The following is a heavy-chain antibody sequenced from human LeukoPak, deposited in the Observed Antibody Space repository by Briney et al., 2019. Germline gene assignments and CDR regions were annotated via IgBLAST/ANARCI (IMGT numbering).Heavy chain of an antibody. J-gene: IGHJ5*02. CDR3: ARNLLPYFGELDP. CDR2: IRHSGTT. D-gene: IGHD3-10*01. V-gene: IGHV4-31*03. Sequence: TLSLTCTVSGGSISTDNYYWSWVRQSPVKGLEWLGYIRHSGTTYYNPSLRSRVSISVDTSKNQFSLNLNSVTAADTAVYYCARNLLPYFGELDPWGRGTLVTVSS. CDR1: GGSISTDNYY.